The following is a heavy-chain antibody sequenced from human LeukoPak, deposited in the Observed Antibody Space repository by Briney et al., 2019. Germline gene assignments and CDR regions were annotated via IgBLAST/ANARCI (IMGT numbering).Heavy chain of an antibody. D-gene: IGHD6-13*01. CDR2: LKQDGSEK. CDR1: GFTFSDYY. Sequence: GGSLRLSCAASGFTFSDYYMSWIRQVPGKGLEWVANLKQDGSEKHFADSVKGRFTISRDNAENSLYLQMNSLRAEDTAMYYCARGTIAAPGTDYWGQGTLVTVSS. V-gene: IGHV3-7*01. CDR3: ARGTIAAPGTDY. J-gene: IGHJ4*02.